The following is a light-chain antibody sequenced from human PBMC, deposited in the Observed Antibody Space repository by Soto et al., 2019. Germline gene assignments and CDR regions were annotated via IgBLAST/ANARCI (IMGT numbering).Light chain of an antibody. J-gene: IGLJ1*01. Sequence: QSALTQPASVAGSPGQSITISCTGTNSDVGGYNYVSWYQQHPGKAPKLMICDVSNRPSGVSNRFSGSKSGNTASLTISGLQAEDEADYYCSSYTSSSTYVFGTGTKVTVL. CDR2: DVS. CDR3: SSYTSSSTYV. V-gene: IGLV2-14*01. CDR1: NSDVGGYNY.